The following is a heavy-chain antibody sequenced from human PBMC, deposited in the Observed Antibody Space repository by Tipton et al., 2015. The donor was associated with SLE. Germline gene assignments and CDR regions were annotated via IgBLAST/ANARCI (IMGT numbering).Heavy chain of an antibody. V-gene: IGHV4-59*08. J-gene: IGHJ4*02. D-gene: IGHD3-10*01. CDR2: IYYSGST. CDR3: VRRYGSGTYHPSL. Sequence: GLVKPSETLSLTCTVSGGSISSYYWSWIRQPPGKGLEWTGYIYYSGSTNYNPPLKSRVTISVDTSKNQFSLKLSSVTAADTAVYYCVRRYGSGTYHPSLWGQGTLVTVSS. CDR1: GGSISSYY.